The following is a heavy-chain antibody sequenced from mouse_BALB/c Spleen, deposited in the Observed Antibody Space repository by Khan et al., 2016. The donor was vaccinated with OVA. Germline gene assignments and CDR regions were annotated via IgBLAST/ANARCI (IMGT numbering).Heavy chain of an antibody. J-gene: IGHJ3*01. CDR1: GDSISSGY. CDR3: ARSTYRYAFAY. D-gene: IGHD2-14*01. CDR2: MIYTGYT. V-gene: IGHV3-8*02. Sequence: EVQLQESGPSLVKPSQTLSLTCSVTGDSISSGYWSWIRKFPGNKLEYMGYMIYTGYTDYNPSLKSRLAITRPTSKNQYYLQLNTGTTEDTATYYCARSTYRYAFAYWGQGTLVTVSA.